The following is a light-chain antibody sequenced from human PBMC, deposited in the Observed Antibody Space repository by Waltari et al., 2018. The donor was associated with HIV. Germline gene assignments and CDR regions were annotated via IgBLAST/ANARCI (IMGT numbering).Light chain of an antibody. CDR1: QSVSSHS. J-gene: IGKJ5*01. CDR3: HQYGTSPPIT. V-gene: IGKV3-20*01. Sequence: EIVLTQSPGPLSLSPGERVILSCRASQSVSSHSLAWFQQKPGQPPRLLIYATSNRATDIPERFSGSGSGTDFTLTITRLEPEDFAVYYCHQYGTSPPITFGQGTRLEIK. CDR2: ATS.